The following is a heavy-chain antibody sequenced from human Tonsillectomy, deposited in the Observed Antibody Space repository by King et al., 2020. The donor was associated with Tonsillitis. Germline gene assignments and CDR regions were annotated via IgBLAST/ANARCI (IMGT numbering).Heavy chain of an antibody. CDR3: ARGETIVVVAATPIDLWFDP. CDR1: GYTFTSYD. Sequence: VQLVQSGAEVKKPGASVKVSCKASGYTFTSYDINWVRQATGQGLEWMGWMNPNSGNTGYAQKFQGRVTMTRNTSISTAYMELSSLRSEDTAVYYCARGETIVVVAATPIDLWFDPWGQGTLVTVSS. J-gene: IGHJ5*02. V-gene: IGHV1-8*01. CDR2: MNPNSGNT. D-gene: IGHD2-15*01.